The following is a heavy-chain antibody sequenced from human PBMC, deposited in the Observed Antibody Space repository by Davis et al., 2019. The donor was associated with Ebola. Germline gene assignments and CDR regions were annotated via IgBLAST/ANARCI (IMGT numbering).Heavy chain of an antibody. J-gene: IGHJ3*02. CDR1: GYTFTGYY. CDR3: ARGKRITMIVVAIPDAFDI. CDR2: INPNSGGT. D-gene: IGHD3-22*01. Sequence: AASVKVSCKASGYTFTGYYMHWVRQAPGQGLEWMGRINPNSGGTNYAQKFQGRVTMTRDTSISTAYMELSRLRSDDTAVYYCARGKRITMIVVAIPDAFDIWGQGTMVTVSS. V-gene: IGHV1-2*06.